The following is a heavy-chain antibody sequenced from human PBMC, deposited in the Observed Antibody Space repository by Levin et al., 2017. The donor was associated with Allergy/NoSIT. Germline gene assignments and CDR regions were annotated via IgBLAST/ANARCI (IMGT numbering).Heavy chain of an antibody. D-gene: IGHD1-7*01. CDR2: IYSGSDT. Sequence: LSLTCAASGFTVSGNYMTWVRKPPGKGLEWVAVIYSGSDTYYADSVKGRFTISRDTSRNTLNLQMSSLRLDDSAVYYCARGLRTFELWGHGTQVTVSS. CDR1: GFTVSGNY. V-gene: IGHV3-53*03. J-gene: IGHJ4*01. CDR3: ARGLRTFEL.